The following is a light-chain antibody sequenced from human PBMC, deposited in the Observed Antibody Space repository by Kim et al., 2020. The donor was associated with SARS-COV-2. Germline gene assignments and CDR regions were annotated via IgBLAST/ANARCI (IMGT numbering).Light chain of an antibody. Sequence: ASVGDRVTITCRARQDIRNDLGWYQQNPGRAPKRLIYGASSLQRGVPSRFSGSGSGTEFTLTISSVQPEDFATYFCLQHSTYPITFGQGTRLEIK. CDR3: LQHSTYPIT. CDR1: QDIRND. CDR2: GAS. J-gene: IGKJ5*01. V-gene: IGKV1-17*01.